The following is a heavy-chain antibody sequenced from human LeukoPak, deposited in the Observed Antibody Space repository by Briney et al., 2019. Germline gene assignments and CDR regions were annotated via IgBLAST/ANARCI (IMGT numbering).Heavy chain of an antibody. CDR1: GGSISSSSYY. D-gene: IGHD3-22*01. CDR3: ARWYSTMMAPWDAFDI. V-gene: IGHV4-39*01. CDR2: IHYSGST. J-gene: IGHJ3*02. Sequence: SETLSLTCTVSGGSISSSSYYWGWIRQPPGKGLEWIGSIHYSGSTYYNPSLKSRVTISVDTSKNQFSLKLSSVTAADTAVYYCARWYSTMMAPWDAFDIWGQGTMVTVSS.